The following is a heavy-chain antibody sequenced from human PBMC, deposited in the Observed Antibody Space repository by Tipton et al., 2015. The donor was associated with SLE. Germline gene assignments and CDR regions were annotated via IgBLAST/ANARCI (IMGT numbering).Heavy chain of an antibody. CDR1: GGSLHSHF. Sequence: TLSLTCTLSGGSLHSHFWNWFRQPAGKGLEWIGRLYIYGTTSYNPSLQSRVTMSLDTSKNQFSLKLSSVTAADTAVYYCVVCSPSSCSYFDYWGQGRLVTVSS. V-gene: IGHV4-4*07. D-gene: IGHD2-2*01. CDR3: VVCSPSSCSYFDY. CDR2: LYIYGTT. J-gene: IGHJ4*02.